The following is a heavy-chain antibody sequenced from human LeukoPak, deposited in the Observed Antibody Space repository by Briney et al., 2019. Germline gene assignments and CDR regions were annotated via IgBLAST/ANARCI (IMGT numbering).Heavy chain of an antibody. CDR1: GFTISSYG. D-gene: IGHD5-18*01. V-gene: IGHV3-30*03. Sequence: GGSLRLSCAASGFTISSYGMHWVRQAPGKGLEWVAVISYDGSNKYYADSVKGRFTISRDNSKNTLYLQMNSLRAEDTAVYYCARDGTQLWSYLPLNWGQGTLVTVSS. CDR2: ISYDGSNK. J-gene: IGHJ4*02. CDR3: ARDGTQLWSYLPLN.